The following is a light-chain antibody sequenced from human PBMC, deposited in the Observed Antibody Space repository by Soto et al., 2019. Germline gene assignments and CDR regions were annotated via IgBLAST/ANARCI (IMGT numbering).Light chain of an antibody. CDR2: AAS. CDR3: QQYGNSPLIT. V-gene: IGKV3-20*01. Sequence: EIVLTQSPGTLALSPGERATLSCRASQTIGISYLAWYQQKPGRPPRLLIYAASTRATGVPDRFSGTGSGTDFTLAISRLEPEDFAVYYCQQYGNSPLITFGQGTRLEIK. J-gene: IGKJ5*01. CDR1: QTIGISY.